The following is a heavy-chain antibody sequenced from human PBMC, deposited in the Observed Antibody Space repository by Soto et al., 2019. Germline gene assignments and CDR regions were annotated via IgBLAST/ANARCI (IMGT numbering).Heavy chain of an antibody. CDR3: AREDSIIITAVLDF. V-gene: IGHV3-21*01. CDR2: ISKTDYT. Sequence: GGSLRLSCAVSGFSFNNYGINWVRQAPGKGMEWVSSISKTDYTDYTDSVKARITISTDNTKKSVYLQMINMRVEEADVYYCAREDSIIITAVLDFWGQGTLVTVSS. CDR1: GFSFNNYG. D-gene: IGHD3-22*01. J-gene: IGHJ4*02.